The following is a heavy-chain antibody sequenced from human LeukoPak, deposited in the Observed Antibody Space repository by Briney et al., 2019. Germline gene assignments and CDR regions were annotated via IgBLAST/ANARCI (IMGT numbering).Heavy chain of an antibody. CDR1: GGTFSSYA. CDR3: ARDRSLWTYYSTFDY. V-gene: IGHV1-69*13. CDR2: IIPIFGTA. Sequence: ASVKVSCKASGGTFSSYAISWVRQAPGQGLEWMGGIIPIFGTANYAQKFQGGVTITADESTSTAYMELSSLRSEDTAVYYCARDRSLWTYYSTFDYWGQGTLVTVSS. D-gene: IGHD3-10*01. J-gene: IGHJ4*02.